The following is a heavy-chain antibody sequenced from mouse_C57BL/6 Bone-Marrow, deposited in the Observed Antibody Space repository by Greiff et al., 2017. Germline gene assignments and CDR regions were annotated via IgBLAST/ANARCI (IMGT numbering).Heavy chain of an antibody. CDR1: GFNIKKTY. J-gene: IGHJ3*01. CDR2: NDPANGNT. Sequence: EVQLQQSVAELVRPGASVKLACTAAGFNIKKTYMHWVKQRPEQGKEWSGRNDPANGNTKYAPKFQGKATITADTSSNTAYLQLSSLTSEDTAIYSCARRYYTAFAYRGPGTLVTVSA. V-gene: IGHV14-3*01. CDR3: ARRYYTAFAY. D-gene: IGHD2-12*01.